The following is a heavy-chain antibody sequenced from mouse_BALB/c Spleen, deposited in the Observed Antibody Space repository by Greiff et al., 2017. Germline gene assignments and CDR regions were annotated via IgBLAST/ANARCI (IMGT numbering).Heavy chain of an antibody. V-gene: IGHV14-4*02. CDR1: GFNFKDYY. CDR2: IDPENGDT. J-gene: IGHJ2*01. CDR3: NGGGYYFDY. Sequence: VQLKESGAELVRSGASVKLSCTASGFNFKDYYMHWVKQRPEQGLEWIGWIDPENGDTEYAPKFQGKATMTADTSSNTAYLQLSSLTSEDTAVYYCNGGGYYFDYWGQGTTLTVSS.